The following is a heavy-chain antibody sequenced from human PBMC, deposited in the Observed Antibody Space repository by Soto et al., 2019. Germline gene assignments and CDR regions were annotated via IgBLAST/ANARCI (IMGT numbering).Heavy chain of an antibody. Sequence: GGSLRLSCAASGFTFSGSAMHWVRQASGKGLEWVGRIRSKANSYATAYAASVKGRFTISRDDSKNTAYLQMNSLKTEDTAVYYCTRGNSQQLVLWGMDVWGQGTTVTVSS. J-gene: IGHJ6*02. D-gene: IGHD6-13*01. V-gene: IGHV3-73*01. CDR3: TRGNSQQLVLWGMDV. CDR1: GFTFSGSA. CDR2: IRSKANSYAT.